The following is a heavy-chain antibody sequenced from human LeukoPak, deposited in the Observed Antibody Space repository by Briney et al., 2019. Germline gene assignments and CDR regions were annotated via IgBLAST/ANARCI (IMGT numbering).Heavy chain of an antibody. V-gene: IGHV4-59*08. CDR3: ARGGPLYYYYYMDV. CDR2: IYYSGSS. D-gene: IGHD2-15*01. Sequence: SETLSLTCNVSGGSISGYHWSWIRQPPGKGLEWLGYIYYSGSSNYNPSLKSRVTISADTSKNQFSLKLSSVTAADTAVYYCARGGPLYYYYYMDVWGKGTTVTVSS. CDR1: GGSISGYH. J-gene: IGHJ6*03.